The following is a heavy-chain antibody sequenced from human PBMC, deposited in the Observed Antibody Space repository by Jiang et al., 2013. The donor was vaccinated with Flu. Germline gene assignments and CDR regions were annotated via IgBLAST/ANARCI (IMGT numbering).Heavy chain of an antibody. Sequence: PGLVKPSQTLSLTCTVSGGSISSGSYYWSWIRQPAGKGLEWIGRIYTSGSTNYNPSLKSRVTISVDTSKNQFSLKLSSVTAADTAVYYCARDHRFGELSWFDPWGQGTLVTVSS. CDR2: IYTSGST. J-gene: IGHJ5*02. D-gene: IGHD3-10*01. CDR1: GGSISSGSYY. V-gene: IGHV4-61*02. CDR3: ARDHRFGELSWFDP.